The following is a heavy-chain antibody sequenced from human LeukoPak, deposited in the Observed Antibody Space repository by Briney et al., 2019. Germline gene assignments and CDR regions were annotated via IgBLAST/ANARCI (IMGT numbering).Heavy chain of an antibody. CDR3: AREHSSSWYEIDY. V-gene: IGHV4-61*02. D-gene: IGHD6-13*01. Sequence: SETLSLTCTVSGGSISSGSYYWSWIRQPAGKGLEWIGRIYTSGSTNYNPSLKSRVTISVDTSKNQFSLKLSSVTAADTAVYYCAREHSSSWYEIDYWGQGTLVTVSS. CDR1: GGSISSGSYY. CDR2: IYTSGST. J-gene: IGHJ4*02.